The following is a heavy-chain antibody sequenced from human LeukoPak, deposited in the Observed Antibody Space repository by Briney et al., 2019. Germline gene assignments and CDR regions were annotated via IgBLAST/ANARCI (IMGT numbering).Heavy chain of an antibody. CDR1: GITFSNYA. D-gene: IGHD6-13*01. V-gene: IGHV3-23*01. Sequence: GGSLRLSCVASGITFSNYAVSWVRRAPEKGLDWVSVISGSAHKIRYADSVKGRFTISRDNFKNTLYLQMNSLRAEDTAVYYCAKAPYSINWYYFDYWGQGTLVTVSS. CDR3: AKAPYSINWYYFDY. CDR2: ISGSAHKI. J-gene: IGHJ4*02.